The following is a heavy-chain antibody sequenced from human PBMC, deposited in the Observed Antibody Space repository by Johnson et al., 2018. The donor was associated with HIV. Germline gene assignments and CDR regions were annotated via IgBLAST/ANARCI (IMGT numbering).Heavy chain of an antibody. CDR2: ISWDGGST. V-gene: IGHV3-43*01. CDR1: GFTFDEYT. Sequence: VQLVESGGALVKPGGSLKLSCAASGFTFDEYTMHWVRQAPGKGLEWVSLISWDGGSTDDADSVKGRCTISRDNSKNSLYLHMNSLRTEETALYYCAKGAVAGINDAFDIWGQGTMVTVSS. J-gene: IGHJ3*02. D-gene: IGHD6-19*01. CDR3: AKGAVAGINDAFDI.